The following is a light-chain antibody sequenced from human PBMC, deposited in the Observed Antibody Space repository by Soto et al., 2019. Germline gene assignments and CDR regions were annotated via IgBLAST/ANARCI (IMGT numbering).Light chain of an antibody. J-gene: IGKJ4*01. CDR3: QQYYTSPEVT. V-gene: IGKV3-20*01. CDR1: HTVSSSY. CDR2: GAS. Sequence: IVLTQSPGTLSLSPGERATLSCRASHTVSSSYVAWYQQKVGQSPRLLIYGASSRAPGIPDRFSGSGSGTDFTLTISRLEAEDFAVYYCQQYYTSPEVTFGGGTQVEIK.